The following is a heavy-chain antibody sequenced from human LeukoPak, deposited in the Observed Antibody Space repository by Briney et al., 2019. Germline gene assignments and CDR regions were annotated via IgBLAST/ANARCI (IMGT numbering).Heavy chain of an antibody. CDR1: GFTFSSSG. Sequence: GGSLRLSCAASGFTFSSSGMHWVRQAPGKGLAWVAFIGHEGSNKYYADSVKGRFTISRDDSKNTLYLQMNSLRAEDTAVYYCAKDGHWTFDYWGQGTLVTVSS. CDR2: IGHEGSNK. J-gene: IGHJ4*02. V-gene: IGHV3-30*02. CDR3: AKDGHWTFDY. D-gene: IGHD1-1*01.